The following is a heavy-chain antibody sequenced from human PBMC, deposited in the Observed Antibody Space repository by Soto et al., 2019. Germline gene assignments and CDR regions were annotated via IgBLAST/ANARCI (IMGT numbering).Heavy chain of an antibody. J-gene: IGHJ5*01. CDR3: AKEAGWCLSTSCHRGWFDS. CDR2: LYYTGST. D-gene: IGHD2-2*01. Sequence: QVQLQESGPGLVKPSETLSLTCTVSGASLSSGNYYWSWIRQPPGKGLEWIGHLYYTGSTNYNPSLKSRVTISVDTSKNQCSLKLSSVTAADTAVYYCAKEAGWCLSTSCHRGWFDSWGQGTLVTVSS. V-gene: IGHV4-61*01. CDR1: GASLSSGNYY.